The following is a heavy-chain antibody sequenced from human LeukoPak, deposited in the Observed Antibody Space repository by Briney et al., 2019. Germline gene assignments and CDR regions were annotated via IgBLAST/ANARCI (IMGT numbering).Heavy chain of an antibody. CDR1: GYSFTSYW. J-gene: IGHJ4*02. Sequence: GESLKISCKGSGYSFTSYWIGWVRQMPGKGLEWMGIIYPSDSDTIYSPSLQGQVTISADKSISTAYLQWSSLKASDTAMYYCARRSHTYYYGSGPHFDYWGQGTLVTVSS. D-gene: IGHD3-10*01. CDR3: ARRSHTYYYGSGPHFDY. CDR2: IYPSDSDT. V-gene: IGHV5-51*01.